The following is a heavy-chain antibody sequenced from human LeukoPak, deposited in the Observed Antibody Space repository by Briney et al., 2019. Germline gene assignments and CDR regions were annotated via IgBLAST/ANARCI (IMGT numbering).Heavy chain of an antibody. V-gene: IGHV3-30-3*01. Sequence: GGSLRLSCAASGFTFSSYAMHWVRQAPGKGLEWVAVISYDGSNKYYADSVKGRFTISRDNSKNTLYLQMNSLRAEDTAVYYCAGGVWFGESTALNFDYWGQGTLVTVSS. CDR3: AGGVWFGESTALNFDY. D-gene: IGHD3-10*01. CDR1: GFTFSSYA. J-gene: IGHJ4*02. CDR2: ISYDGSNK.